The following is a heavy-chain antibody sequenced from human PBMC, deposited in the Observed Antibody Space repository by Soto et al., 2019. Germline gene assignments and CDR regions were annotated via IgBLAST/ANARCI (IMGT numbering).Heavy chain of an antibody. V-gene: IGHV1-24*01. J-gene: IGHJ5*02. D-gene: IGHD2-2*01. Sequence: ASVKVSCKVSGYTLTELSMHWVRQAPGKGLEWMGGFDPKDGETIYAQKFQGRVTMTEDTSTDTAYMELSSLRSEDTAVYYCASSGYCSSTSCYGNWFDPWGQGTLVTVPS. CDR3: ASSGYCSSTSCYGNWFDP. CDR2: FDPKDGET. CDR1: GYTLTELS.